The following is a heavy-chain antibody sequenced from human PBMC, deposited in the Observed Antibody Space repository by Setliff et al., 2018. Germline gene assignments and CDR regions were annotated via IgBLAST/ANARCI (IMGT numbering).Heavy chain of an antibody. CDR1: GGSISSYY. CDR2: IYYSGST. Sequence: PSETLSLTCTVSGGSISSYYWSWIRQPPGKRLEWIGYIYYSGSTNYNPSLESRVTISVDTSKNQFSLRLNSATAADTAVYYCARDHYDYYDSRQAFDIWGQGTMVTVSS. CDR3: ARDHYDYYDSRQAFDI. V-gene: IGHV4-59*01. D-gene: IGHD3-22*01. J-gene: IGHJ3*02.